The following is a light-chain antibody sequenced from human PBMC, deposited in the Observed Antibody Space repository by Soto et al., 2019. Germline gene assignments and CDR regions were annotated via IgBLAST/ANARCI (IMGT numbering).Light chain of an antibody. J-gene: IGLJ2*01. Sequence: QSALTQPPSASGSPGQSVTISCTGTPSDVGGSNSVSWYQQHPGKAPNLMIYDVNKRPSGVPDRFSGSKSGNTASLTVSGLQVADEAYYFCSSYAPSDVVFGGGTQLTVL. CDR3: SSYAPSDVV. CDR2: DVN. CDR1: PSDVGGSNS. V-gene: IGLV2-8*01.